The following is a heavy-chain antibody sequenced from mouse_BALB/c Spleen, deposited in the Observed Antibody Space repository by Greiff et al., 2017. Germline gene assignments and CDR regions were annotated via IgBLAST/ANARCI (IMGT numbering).Heavy chain of an antibody. CDR2: INPGSGGT. V-gene: IGHV1-54*01. CDR1: GYAFTNYL. CDR3: ARWLLDY. J-gene: IGHJ2*01. D-gene: IGHD2-3*01. Sequence: QVQLQQSGAELVRPGTSVKVSCKASGYAFTNYLIEWVKQRPGQGLEWIGVINPGSGGTNYNEKFKGKATLTADKSSSTAYMQLSSLTSDDSAVYFCARWLLDYWGQGTTLTVSS.